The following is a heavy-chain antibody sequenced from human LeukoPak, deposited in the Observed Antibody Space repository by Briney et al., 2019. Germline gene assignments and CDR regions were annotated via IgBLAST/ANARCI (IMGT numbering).Heavy chain of an antibody. CDR2: INPNSGET. CDR3: ARGATLLATAGAEFDS. CDR1: VYNFIGFY. D-gene: IGHD6-13*01. V-gene: IGHV1-2*06. Sequence: ASVRDSCRACVYNFIGFYMLWVRHAPGRNLEGMGRINPNSGETSFALSFQDRVTMTRDTSINSAYMELGRRTSDDTAVYFCARGATLLATAGAEFDSWGQGTLVIVSS. J-gene: IGHJ4*02.